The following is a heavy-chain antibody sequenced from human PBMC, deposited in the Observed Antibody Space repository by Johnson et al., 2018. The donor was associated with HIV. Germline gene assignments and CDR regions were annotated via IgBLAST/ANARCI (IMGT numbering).Heavy chain of an antibody. CDR3: ARETGDDAFDI. D-gene: IGHD7-27*01. Sequence: QVQLVESGGGVVQPGRSLRVSCAVSGFTFSNYAMYWVRQVPGKGLEWVAVISYDGSNKYYADSVKGRFTISRDNSKNTLYLQMNSLRAEDTAVYYCARETGDDAFDIWGQGTMVTVSS. V-gene: IGHV3-30*04. CDR1: GFTFSNYA. J-gene: IGHJ3*02. CDR2: ISYDGSNK.